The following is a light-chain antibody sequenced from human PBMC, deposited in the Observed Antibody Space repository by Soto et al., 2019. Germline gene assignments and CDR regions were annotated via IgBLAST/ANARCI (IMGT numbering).Light chain of an antibody. J-gene: IGLJ1*01. Sequence: QSAVTQPPSVSGAPGQRVTISCTGSSSNIGAGYDVHWYQQLPGRAPKLLIYGNSNRPSGVPDRFSGSKSGTSASLAITGLQAEDEADYYCQSYDSSLSGYVFGTGTKVTVL. V-gene: IGLV1-40*01. CDR2: GNS. CDR3: QSYDSSLSGYV. CDR1: SSNIGAGYD.